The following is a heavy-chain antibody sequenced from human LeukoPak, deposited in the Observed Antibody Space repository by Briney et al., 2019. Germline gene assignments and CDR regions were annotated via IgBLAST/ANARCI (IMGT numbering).Heavy chain of an antibody. Sequence: GGSLRLSCAASGFTFDGYGMHWVRQAPGKGLEWVSVINGDGTTTYYGDSVRGRFTISRDNSKNSLYLQMNSLRTEDTALYYCAKDLDYHYYGMDVWGQGTMVIVSS. CDR1: GFTFDGYG. J-gene: IGHJ6*02. CDR3: AKDLDYHYYGMDV. V-gene: IGHV3-43*02. CDR2: INGDGTTT.